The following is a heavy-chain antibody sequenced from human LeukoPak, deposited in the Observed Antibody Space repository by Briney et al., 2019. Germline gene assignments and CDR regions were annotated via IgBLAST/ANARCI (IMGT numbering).Heavy chain of an antibody. CDR1: GFTFDDYG. CDR3: ARAGLYNWNYEGTAYFDY. CDR2: INWNGGST. D-gene: IGHD1-7*01. V-gene: IGHV3-20*04. J-gene: IGHJ4*02. Sequence: TGGSLRLSCAASGFTFDDYGMSWVREAPGKGLEWVSGINWNGGSTGYADSVKGRFTISRDNAKNSLYLQMNSLRAEDTPLYYCARAGLYNWNYEGTAYFDYWGQGTLVTVSS.